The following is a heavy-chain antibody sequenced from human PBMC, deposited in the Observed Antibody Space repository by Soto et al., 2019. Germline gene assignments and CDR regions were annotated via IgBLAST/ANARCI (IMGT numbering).Heavy chain of an antibody. CDR3: EVTTGF. Sequence: QVQVVQSRAEVKKPGASVKVSCKTSGYTFTDYDINWVRQATGQGLEWMGWVSPGNGNAGYAPQFRGRVTMTSDTSISTVYMELSSLTSEDTAVYFCEVTTGFWGQGTMITVSS. J-gene: IGHJ4*02. CDR1: GYTFTDYD. D-gene: IGHD2-21*02. V-gene: IGHV1-8*01. CDR2: VSPGNGNA.